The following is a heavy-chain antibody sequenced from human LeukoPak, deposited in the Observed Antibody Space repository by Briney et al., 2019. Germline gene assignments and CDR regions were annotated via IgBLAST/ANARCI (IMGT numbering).Heavy chain of an antibody. D-gene: IGHD3-10*01. Sequence: ASVKVSCKASGYTFTSYGISWVRQAPGQGLEWMGWISAYNGNTNYAQKLQGRVTMTTDTSTSTAYMELRSLRSDDTAVYYCARDRVITMVRGVIPHDAFDIWGQGTMVTVSS. CDR1: GYTFTSYG. J-gene: IGHJ3*02. V-gene: IGHV1-18*01. CDR3: ARDRVITMVRGVIPHDAFDI. CDR2: ISAYNGNT.